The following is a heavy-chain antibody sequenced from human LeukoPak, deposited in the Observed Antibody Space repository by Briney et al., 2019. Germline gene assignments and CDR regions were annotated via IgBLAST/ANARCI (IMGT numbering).Heavy chain of an antibody. D-gene: IGHD3-3*01. V-gene: IGHV1-8*03. CDR3: ASDKADFWSRTGVPDY. CDR2: MNPNSGNT. Sequence: ASGKVSCKASGYTVTSYDINWVGQAAGQGVEGMGWMNPNSGNTGYAQKFQGRVTITRNTSISRAYMERSSLRSEDTAVYYCASDKADFWSRTGVPDYWGQGTLVTLSS. J-gene: IGHJ4*02. CDR1: GYTVTSYD.